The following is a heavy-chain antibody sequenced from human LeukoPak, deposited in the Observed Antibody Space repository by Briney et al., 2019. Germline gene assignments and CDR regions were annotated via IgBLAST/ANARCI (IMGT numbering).Heavy chain of an antibody. D-gene: IGHD3-22*01. Sequence: PSETLSLTCAVYGGSFSGYYWSWLRQPPGKGLEWIGEINHSGSTNYNPSLKSRVTISVDTSKNQFSLKLSSVTAADTAVYYCARGYYYDSSGYFDYWGQGTLVTVSS. J-gene: IGHJ4*02. V-gene: IGHV4-34*01. CDR2: INHSGST. CDR1: GGSFSGYY. CDR3: ARGYYYDSSGYFDY.